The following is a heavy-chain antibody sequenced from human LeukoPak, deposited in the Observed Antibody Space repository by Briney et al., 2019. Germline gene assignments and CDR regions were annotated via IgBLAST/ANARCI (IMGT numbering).Heavy chain of an antibody. J-gene: IGHJ6*03. Sequence: SETLSLTCTVSGGSISSYYWSWIRQPAGKGLEWIGRIYTSGSTNYNPSLKGRVTMSVDTSKNQFSLKLSSVTAADTAVYYCAREPIDCSGGSCYEAGDYYYYYMDVWGKGTTVTISS. CDR2: IYTSGST. V-gene: IGHV4-4*07. CDR1: GGSISSYY. D-gene: IGHD2-15*01. CDR3: AREPIDCSGGSCYEAGDYYYYYMDV.